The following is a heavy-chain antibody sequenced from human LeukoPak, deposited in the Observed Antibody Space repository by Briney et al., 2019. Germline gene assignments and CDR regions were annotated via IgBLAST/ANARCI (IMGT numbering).Heavy chain of an antibody. CDR3: AKSGRGRETAMSYHGMDG. V-gene: IGHV3-30*02. Sequence: GGSLRLSCAASGFTFSSYGMHWVRQAPGKGLEWVAFIRYDGSNKYYADSVKGRFTISRDNSKNTLYLQMNSLRAEDTAVYYCAKSGRGRETAMSYHGMDGWGQGTTV. CDR1: GFTFSSYG. J-gene: IGHJ6*02. CDR2: IRYDGSNK. D-gene: IGHD5-18*01.